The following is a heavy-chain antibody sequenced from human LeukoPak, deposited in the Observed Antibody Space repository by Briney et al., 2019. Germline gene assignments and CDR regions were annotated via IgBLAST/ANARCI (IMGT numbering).Heavy chain of an antibody. CDR1: GFTFSSYS. CDR3: ARWLVLDWFDT. D-gene: IGHD6-6*01. J-gene: IGHJ5*02. V-gene: IGHV3-48*01. CDR2: ISSSSSSI. Sequence: GGSLRLSCAASGFTFSSYSRNWFRQAPGKGLEWVSYISSSSSSIYYADSVKGRFTISRDNAKNSLYLQMNSQRAEDTAVYYCARWLVLDWFDTWGQGTLVTVSS.